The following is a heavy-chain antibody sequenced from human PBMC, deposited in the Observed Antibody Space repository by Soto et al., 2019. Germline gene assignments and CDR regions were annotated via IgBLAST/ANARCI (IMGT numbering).Heavy chain of an antibody. CDR1: GYMFGTYG. CDR3: ARDLDGSGSYYTDY. J-gene: IGHJ4*02. V-gene: IGHV1-18*01. D-gene: IGHD3-10*01. Sequence: ASVKVSCKASGYMFGTYGINWVRQAPGQGLEWMGWISAYNGNTKYAQNLQGRVTMTTDASTSTAYMEMRSLRSDDTAVYYCARDLDGSGSYYTDYWGPGTLVTVSS. CDR2: ISAYNGNT.